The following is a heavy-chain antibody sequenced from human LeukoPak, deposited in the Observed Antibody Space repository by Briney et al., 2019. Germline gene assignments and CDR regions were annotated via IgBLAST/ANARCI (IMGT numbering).Heavy chain of an antibody. CDR2: IYYSGST. D-gene: IGHD6-19*01. CDR3: ARLRVAVAGFDY. J-gene: IGHJ4*02. V-gene: IGHV4-59*08. Sequence: PSETLSLTCTVSGGSISSHYWSWIRQPPGMGLEWIGYIYYSGSTNYNPSLKSRVTISVDTSKNQFSLNLSSVTAADTAVYYCARLRVAVAGFDYWGQGTLVTVSS. CDR1: GGSISSHY.